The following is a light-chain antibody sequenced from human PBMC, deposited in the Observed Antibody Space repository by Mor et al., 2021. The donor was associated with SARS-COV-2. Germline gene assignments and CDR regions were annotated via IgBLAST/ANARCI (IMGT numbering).Light chain of an antibody. CDR3: QQYSTYPWT. V-gene: IGKV1-5*03. CDR1: QSVGDW. Sequence: RTRQSVGDWLAWYQQKPGKVPQLLIYKSSSLESGVPSRFSGDGGGTEFTLTISGLQPDDSATYWCQQYSTYPWTFGQGT. J-gene: IGKJ1*01. CDR2: KSS.